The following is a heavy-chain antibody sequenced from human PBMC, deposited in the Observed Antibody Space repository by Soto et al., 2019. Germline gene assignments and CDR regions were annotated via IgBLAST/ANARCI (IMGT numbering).Heavy chain of an antibody. CDR3: AREGTYGSRYYYPYYMDV. Sequence: GGSLRLSCAASGFTFSSYAMSWVRQAPGKGLEWVSAISGSGGSTYYADSVKGRFTISRDNAKNTLYLQMNSLRAEDTAVYYCAREGTYGSRYYYPYYMDVWGKGIIVTVSS. CDR2: ISGSGGST. V-gene: IGHV3-23*01. J-gene: IGHJ6*03. D-gene: IGHD3-10*01. CDR1: GFTFSSYA.